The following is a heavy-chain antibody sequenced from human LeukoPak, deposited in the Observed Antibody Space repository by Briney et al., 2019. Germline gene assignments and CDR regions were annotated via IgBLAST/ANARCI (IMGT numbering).Heavy chain of an antibody. Sequence: GRSLRLSCAASGFTFSSYAMHWVRQAPGKGLEWVAVISYDGSNKYYADSVKGRFTITRDNSKNTLYLQMNSLRAEDTAVYYCARDRLIVVVTDYYYYGMDVWGQGTTVPVSS. CDR2: ISYDGSNK. V-gene: IGHV3-30*04. D-gene: IGHD2-21*02. CDR3: ARDRLIVVVTDYYYYGMDV. J-gene: IGHJ6*02. CDR1: GFTFSSYA.